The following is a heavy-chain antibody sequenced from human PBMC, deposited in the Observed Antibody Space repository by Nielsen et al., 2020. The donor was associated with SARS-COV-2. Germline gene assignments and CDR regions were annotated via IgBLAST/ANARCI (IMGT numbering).Heavy chain of an antibody. CDR2: ISAYNGNT. Sequence: ASVKVSCKASGYTFTSYGISWVRQAPGQGLEWMGWISAYNGNTNYAQKLQGRVTMTTDTSTSTAYMELRSLRSDDTAVYYCAKDDSGWYPKHYWGQGTLVTVSS. J-gene: IGHJ4*02. D-gene: IGHD6-19*01. CDR1: GYTFTSYG. CDR3: AKDDSGWYPKHY. V-gene: IGHV1-18*01.